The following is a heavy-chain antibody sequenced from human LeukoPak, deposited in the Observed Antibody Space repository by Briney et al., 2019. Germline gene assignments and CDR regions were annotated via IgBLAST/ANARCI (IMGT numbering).Heavy chain of an antibody. CDR1: GFTFSSFG. Sequence: GTSLRLSCAASGFTFSSFGMHWVRQAPGKGLEWVTLIWYDGNSEYYVDSVKGRFTISRDNSKNTLYLQINSLRAEDTAVYYCARDSYDILTGYYSGPDYWGQGTLVTVSS. J-gene: IGHJ4*02. V-gene: IGHV3-33*01. D-gene: IGHD3-9*01. CDR2: IWYDGNSE. CDR3: ARDSYDILTGYYSGPDY.